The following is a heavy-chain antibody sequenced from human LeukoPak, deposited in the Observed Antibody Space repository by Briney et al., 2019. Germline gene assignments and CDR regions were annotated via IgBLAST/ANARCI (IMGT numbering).Heavy chain of an antibody. V-gene: IGHV4-31*03. CDR1: GGSISSGGYY. Sequence: PSETLSLTCTVSGGSISSGGYYWSWIRQHPGKGLEWIGYIYYSGSTYYNPSLKSRVTISVDTSKNQFSLKLSSVTAADTAVYYCARDGLYGSGSYTFKTFRVGYGMDVWGQGTTVTVSS. J-gene: IGHJ6*02. CDR2: IYYSGST. D-gene: IGHD3-10*01. CDR3: ARDGLYGSGSYTFKTFRVGYGMDV.